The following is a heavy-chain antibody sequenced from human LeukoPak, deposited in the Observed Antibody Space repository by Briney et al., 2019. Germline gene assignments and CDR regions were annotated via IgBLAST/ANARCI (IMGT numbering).Heavy chain of an antibody. CDR2: INPSGGST. Sequence: ASVKVSCKASGYTFTSYYMHWVRQAPGQGLEWMGIINPSGGSTSYAQKFQGRVTMTTDTSTSTAYMELRSLRSDDTAVYYCARQYYYDSSGMYYFDYWGQGTLVTVSS. CDR1: GYTFTSYY. D-gene: IGHD3-22*01. J-gene: IGHJ4*02. V-gene: IGHV1-46*01. CDR3: ARQYYYDSSGMYYFDY.